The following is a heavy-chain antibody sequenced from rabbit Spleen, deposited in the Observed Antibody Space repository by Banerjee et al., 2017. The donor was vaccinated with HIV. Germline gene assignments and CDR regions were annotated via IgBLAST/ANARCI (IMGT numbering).Heavy chain of an antibody. D-gene: IGHD1-1*01. Sequence: QEQLVESGGGLVQPEGSLTLTCKASGFSFSNTYYMCWVRQAPGKGLEWIGCIYAGSSGNTYYASWAKGRFTISKTSSTTVTLQMTSLTAADTATYFCARDSDGGYFYFKLWGQGTLVTVS. CDR1: GFSFSNTYY. V-gene: IGHV1S45*01. CDR3: ARDSDGGYFYFKL. CDR2: IYAGSSGNT. J-gene: IGHJ4*01.